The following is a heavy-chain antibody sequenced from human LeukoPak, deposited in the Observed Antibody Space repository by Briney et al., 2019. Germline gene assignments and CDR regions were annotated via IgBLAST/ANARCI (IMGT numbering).Heavy chain of an antibody. J-gene: IGHJ4*02. CDR2: TKQDGSEK. CDR1: GFTFSSYW. D-gene: IGHD2-21*01. Sequence: GGSLRLSCSSSGFTFSSYWMSWVRQAPGKGLEWVANTKQDGSEKYYVDSVKGRFTISRDDAKNSLYLQMNSLRAEDAAVYFCAKAPVTSCRGAYCYPFDSWGQGTLVTVSS. CDR3: AKAPVTSCRGAYCYPFDS. V-gene: IGHV3-7*03.